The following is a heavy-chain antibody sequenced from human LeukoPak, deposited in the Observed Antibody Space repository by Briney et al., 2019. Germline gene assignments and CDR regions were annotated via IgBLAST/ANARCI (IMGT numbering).Heavy chain of an antibody. D-gene: IGHD3-22*01. CDR3: ARRTRRNYYDSSGDAFDI. J-gene: IGHJ3*02. Sequence: GESLKISCKGSGYSFTSYWIGWVRQMPGKGLEWMGIIYPGDSDTRYSPSFQGQVTISADKSISTAYLQWSSLKASDTATYYCARRTRRNYYDSSGDAFDIWGQRTMVTVSS. V-gene: IGHV5-51*01. CDR2: IYPGDSDT. CDR1: GYSFTSYW.